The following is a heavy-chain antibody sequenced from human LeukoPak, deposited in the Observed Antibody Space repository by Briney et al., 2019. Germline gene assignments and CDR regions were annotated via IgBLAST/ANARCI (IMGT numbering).Heavy chain of an antibody. CDR1: GFTFSSYA. CDR3: ARAQSYDSSGYYYVPYFQH. J-gene: IGHJ1*01. CDR2: ISGSGGST. Sequence: GGSLRLSCAASGFTFSSYAMSWVRQAPGKGLEWVSAISGSGGSTYYADSVKGRFTISRDNSKNTLYLQMNSLRAEDTAVYYCARAQSYDSSGYYYVPYFQHWGQGTPVTVSS. V-gene: IGHV3-23*01. D-gene: IGHD3-22*01.